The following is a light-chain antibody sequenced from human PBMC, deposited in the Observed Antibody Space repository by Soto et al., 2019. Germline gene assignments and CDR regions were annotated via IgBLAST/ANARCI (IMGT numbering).Light chain of an antibody. CDR3: QSYDSSLSGVV. V-gene: IGLV1-40*01. Sequence: QSVLTQPPSVSGAPGQRVTISCTGSSSNIGAGYDVHWYQQLPGTAPKLLIYGNSNRPSGVPDRFSGSKSGTSASLASTGLQAEDEADYYCQSYDSSLSGVVFGGGTKVTGL. CDR1: SSNIGAGYD. J-gene: IGLJ2*01. CDR2: GNS.